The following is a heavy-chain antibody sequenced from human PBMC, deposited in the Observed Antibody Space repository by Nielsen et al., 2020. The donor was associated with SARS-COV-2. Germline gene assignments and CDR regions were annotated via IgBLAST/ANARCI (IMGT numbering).Heavy chain of an antibody. CDR3: ARGYYDYVWGSYRSRGELDY. CDR2: IIPIFGTA. Sequence: WVRQAPGQGLEWMGGIIPIFGTANYAQKFQGRVTITADESTSTAYMELSSLRSEDTAVYYCARGYYDYVWGSYRSRGELDYWGQGTLVTVSS. J-gene: IGHJ4*02. D-gene: IGHD3-16*02. V-gene: IGHV1-69*01.